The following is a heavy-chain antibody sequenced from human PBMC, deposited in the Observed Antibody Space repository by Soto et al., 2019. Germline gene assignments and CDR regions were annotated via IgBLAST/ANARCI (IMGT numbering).Heavy chain of an antibody. CDR2: IYYSGST. J-gene: IGHJ3*01. Sequence: ASETLSLTCTVSGGSISSYYWSWIRQPPGKGLEWIGYIYYSGSTNYNPSLKSRVTISVDTSKNQFSLKLSSVTAADTAVYYCARQSFIVVVPAAMSDFTMGSDAFYFWGKGTMVTVSS. V-gene: IGHV4-59*08. CDR1: GGSISSYY. D-gene: IGHD2-2*01. CDR3: ARQSFIVVVPAAMSDFTMGSDAFYF.